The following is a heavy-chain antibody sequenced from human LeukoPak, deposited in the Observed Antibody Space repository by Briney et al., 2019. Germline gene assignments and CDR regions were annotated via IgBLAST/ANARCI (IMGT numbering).Heavy chain of an antibody. J-gene: IGHJ4*02. CDR3: ARAVDGYSYGHHDY. D-gene: IGHD5-18*01. V-gene: IGHV1-18*01. CDR2: ISAYNGNT. CDR1: GYTFTSYG. Sequence: GASVKVSCKASGYTFTSYGISWVRQAPGQGLEWMGWISAYNGNTNYAQKLQGRVTMTTDTSTSTAYMELRSLRSDDTAVYYCARAVDGYSYGHHDYWGQGTLVTVSS.